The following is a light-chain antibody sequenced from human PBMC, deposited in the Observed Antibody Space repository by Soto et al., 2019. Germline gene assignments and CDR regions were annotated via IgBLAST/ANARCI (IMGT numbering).Light chain of an antibody. J-gene: IGKJ5*01. V-gene: IGKV1-12*01. Sequence: DIQMTQSPSSVSASVGDRVTITCRASQSISSSLAWYQQKPGTVPKLLIYAASSLQSGVPSRFSGSGAGTECTMDITSLQPEDVGTYYCPQGDSCPSTFGQGTRLEIK. CDR2: AAS. CDR1: QSISSS. CDR3: PQGDSCPST.